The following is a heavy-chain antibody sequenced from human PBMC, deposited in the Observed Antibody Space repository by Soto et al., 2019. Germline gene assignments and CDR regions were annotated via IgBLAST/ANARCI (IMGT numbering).Heavy chain of an antibody. V-gene: IGHV3-49*03. CDR3: TLRGYSYGPIWFDP. D-gene: IGHD5-18*01. CDR1: GFTFGDYA. Sequence: GGSLRLSCAASGFTFGDYAMSWFRQAPGKGLEWVGLIRSKAYGGTTEYAASVKGRFTISRDDSKSIAYLQMNSLKTEDTAVYYCTLRGYSYGPIWFDPWGQGTLVTSPQ. J-gene: IGHJ5*02. CDR2: IRSKAYGGTT.